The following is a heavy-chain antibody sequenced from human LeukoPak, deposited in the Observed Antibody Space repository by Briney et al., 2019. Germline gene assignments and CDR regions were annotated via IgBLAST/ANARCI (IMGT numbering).Heavy chain of an antibody. CDR3: AGTELGYCTVTGCPLES. CDR1: GGSISSSNW. V-gene: IGHV4-4*02. D-gene: IGHD2-8*02. J-gene: IGHJ4*02. CDR2: IHHSGRT. Sequence: SETLSLTCAVSGGSISSSNWWNWVRQPPGKGLEWIGEIHHSGRTNYSPSLRSRITISVEKSKSQFSLNLRSVTAADTALYFCAGTELGYCTVTGCPLESWGQGTLVTVSS.